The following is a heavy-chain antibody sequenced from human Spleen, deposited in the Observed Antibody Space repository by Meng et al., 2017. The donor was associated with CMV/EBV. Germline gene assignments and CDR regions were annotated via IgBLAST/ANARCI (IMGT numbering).Heavy chain of an antibody. J-gene: IGHJ4*02. V-gene: IGHV3-23*01. CDR1: GFTFSNCA. CDR3: AKDGVFWSGYFFDY. CDR2: ISSSGGST. D-gene: IGHD3-3*01. Sequence: ASGFTFSNCAMSWVRQAPGKGLEWVSAISSSGGSTYYADSVKGRFTISRDNSKNTLYLQMSSLRAEDTAIYYCAKDGVFWSGYFFDYWGQGTLVTVSS.